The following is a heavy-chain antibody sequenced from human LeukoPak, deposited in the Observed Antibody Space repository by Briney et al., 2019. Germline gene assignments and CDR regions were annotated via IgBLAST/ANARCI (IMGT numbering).Heavy chain of an antibody. CDR1: GGSISSSSYY. J-gene: IGHJ4*02. Sequence: PSETLSLTCTVSGGSISSSSYYWSWIRQPPGKGLEWIGYIYYSGSTYYNPSLKSRVTISVDTSKNQFSLKLSSVTAADTAVYYCARELSYSLSRSYYFDYWGQGTLVTVSS. D-gene: IGHD4-11*01. CDR3: ARELSYSLSRSYYFDY. CDR2: IYYSGST. V-gene: IGHV4-30-4*08.